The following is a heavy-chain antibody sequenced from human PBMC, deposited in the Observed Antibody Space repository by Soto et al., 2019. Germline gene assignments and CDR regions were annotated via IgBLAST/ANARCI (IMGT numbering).Heavy chain of an antibody. Sequence: SQXLSLTCAISGDSVSSNSAGWHWIRQSPSRGLEWLGRTYYRSKWFNDYAVSVKSRISINPDTSKNQFSLQLNSVTPEDTAVYYCARGNSYFDYWGQGQWSPLL. V-gene: IGHV6-1*01. D-gene: IGHD1-1*01. CDR3: ARGNSYFDY. CDR1: GDSVSSNSAG. CDR2: TYYRSKWFN. J-gene: IGHJ4*03.